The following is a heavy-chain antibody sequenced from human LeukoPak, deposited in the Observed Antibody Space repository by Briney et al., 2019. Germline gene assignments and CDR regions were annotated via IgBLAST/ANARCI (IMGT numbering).Heavy chain of an antibody. CDR2: MYYSGST. Sequence: SETLSLTCTVPGGSISGYYWSWIRQPPGKGLEWIGYMYYSGSTTYNPSLKSRVTISVDTSKNQFSLKLTSVTAADTAVYYCARFHCSTTSCYRWFDPWGQGALVTVSS. D-gene: IGHD2-2*01. V-gene: IGHV4-59*01. J-gene: IGHJ5*02. CDR1: GGSISGYY. CDR3: ARFHCSTTSCYRWFDP.